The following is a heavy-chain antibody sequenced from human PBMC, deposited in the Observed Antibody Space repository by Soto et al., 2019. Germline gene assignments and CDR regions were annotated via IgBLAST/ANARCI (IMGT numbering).Heavy chain of an antibody. CDR3: AKFFVETGSNSGWPWSFHY. D-gene: IGHD6-25*01. J-gene: IGHJ4*02. CDR2: ISGSGGTT. CDR1: GFTFSNYA. Sequence: EVKLLESGGGLVQPGRSLRLSCAASGFTFSNYAMSWVRQAPGQGLDWVSAISGSGGTTYYADSVKGRFTISRDNSKNTLFLQMNSLRAEDAAVYYWAKFFVETGSNSGWPWSFHYWGQGTLVTVSS. V-gene: IGHV3-23*01.